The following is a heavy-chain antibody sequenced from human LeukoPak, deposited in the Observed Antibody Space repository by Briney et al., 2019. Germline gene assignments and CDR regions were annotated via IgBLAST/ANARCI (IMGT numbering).Heavy chain of an antibody. CDR2: MDPNTGHT. D-gene: IGHD3-10*01. CDR3: VRDGEGVGISVNYWFDP. Sequence: EASVKVSCKASGYTFTSYAMNWVRQASGLGLEWMGWMDPNTGHTGYAQRFQGRVTLTRDTATSTAYMELRGLRSDDTAVYYCVRDGEGVGISVNYWFDPWGQGTLVTVSS. J-gene: IGHJ5*02. V-gene: IGHV1-8*02. CDR1: GYTFTSYA.